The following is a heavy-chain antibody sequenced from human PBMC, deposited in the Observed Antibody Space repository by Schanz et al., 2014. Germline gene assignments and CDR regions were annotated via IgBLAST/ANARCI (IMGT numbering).Heavy chain of an antibody. J-gene: IGHJ4*02. D-gene: IGHD3-9*01. Sequence: EVQLLESGGGFVQPGGSLRLSCAASGFTFTTYAMTWVRQAPGKGLEWVSGIGGSGDSTHYADSVKGRFIISRDNSKNTLYLQVNSLRAEDTAVYYCAKHVRSLTGNDYWGQGTLVTVSS. CDR3: AKHVRSLTGNDY. CDR2: IGGSGDST. V-gene: IGHV3-23*01. CDR1: GFTFTTYA.